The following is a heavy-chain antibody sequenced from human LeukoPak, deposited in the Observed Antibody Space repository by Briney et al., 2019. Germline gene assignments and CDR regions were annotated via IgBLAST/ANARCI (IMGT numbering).Heavy chain of an antibody. CDR1: GFTFSSYS. D-gene: IGHD3-10*01. CDR2: ISSSSSYI. J-gene: IGHJ4*02. V-gene: IGHV3-21*01. CDR3: ARDVGSGPGSDY. Sequence: PGGSLRLSCAASGFTFSSYSMNWVRQAPGKGLEWVSSISSSSSYIYYADSVKGRFTISRDNAKNSLYLQMNGLRAEDTAVYYCARDVGSGPGSDYWGQGTLVTVSS.